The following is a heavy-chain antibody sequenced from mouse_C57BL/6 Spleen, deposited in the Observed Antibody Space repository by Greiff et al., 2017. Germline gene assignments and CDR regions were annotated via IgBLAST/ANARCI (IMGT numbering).Heavy chain of an antibody. V-gene: IGHV5-9*04. J-gene: IGHJ4*01. D-gene: IGHD2-4*01. CDR2: ISGGGGNT. CDR1: GFTFSSYT. Sequence: EVKLVESGGGLVKPGGSLKLSCAASGFTFSSYTMSWVRQTPEKRLEWVATISGGGGNTYYPDSVKGRFTISRDNAKNTLYLQMRRLRSEDTAVYYCARLWIFSDYDTAMDYWGPGTSVTVSS. CDR3: ARLWIFSDYDTAMDY.